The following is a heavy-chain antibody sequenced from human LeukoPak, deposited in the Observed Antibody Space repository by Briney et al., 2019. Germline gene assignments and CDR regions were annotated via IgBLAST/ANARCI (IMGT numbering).Heavy chain of an antibody. V-gene: IGHV4-39*01. CDR1: GGSISSSSYY. Sequence: PSETLSLTCTVSGGSISSSSYYWGWIRQPPEKGLEWIGSIYYSGSTYYNPSLKSRVTISVDTSKNQFSLKLSSVTAADTAVYYCARLGELSLILDYWGQGTLVAVSS. J-gene: IGHJ4*02. CDR3: ARLGELSLILDY. D-gene: IGHD3-16*02. CDR2: IYYSGST.